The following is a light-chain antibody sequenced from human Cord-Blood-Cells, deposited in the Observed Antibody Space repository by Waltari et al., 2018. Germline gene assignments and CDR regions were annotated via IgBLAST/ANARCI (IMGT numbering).Light chain of an antibody. V-gene: IGLV2-8*01. Sequence: QSALTQPPSASGSPGQSITISCTGTSSDVGGYNYVSWYRQHPGKAPKLMFYEVSRRPSGVPDRFSGSKSGNTASLTVSGLQAEDEADYYCSSYAGSNLVVFGGGTKLTVL. CDR1: SSDVGGYNY. CDR3: SSYAGSNLVV. J-gene: IGLJ2*01. CDR2: EVS.